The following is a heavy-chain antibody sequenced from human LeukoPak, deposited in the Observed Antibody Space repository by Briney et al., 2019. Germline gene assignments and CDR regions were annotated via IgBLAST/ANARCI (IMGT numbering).Heavy chain of an antibody. J-gene: IGHJ4*02. CDR1: GGSISSGGYY. D-gene: IGHD3-3*01. V-gene: IGHV4-39*07. Sequence: PSETLSLTCTVPGGSISSGGYYWSWIRHPPGKGREGSGEINHSGSTNYNPSLKSRVTISVDTSKNQFSLKLSSVTAADTAVYYCARRGLRFLDGGFDYWGQGTLATVSS. CDR2: INHSGST. CDR3: ARRGLRFLDGGFDY.